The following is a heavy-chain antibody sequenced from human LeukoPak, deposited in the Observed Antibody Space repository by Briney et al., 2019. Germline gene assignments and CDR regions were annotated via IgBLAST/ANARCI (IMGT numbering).Heavy chain of an antibody. D-gene: IGHD4-17*01. J-gene: IGHJ6*02. Sequence: SETLSLTCTVSGGSISSGDYYWSWIRQPPGKGLEWIGYIYYSGSTYYNPSLKSRVTISVDTSKNQFSLKLSSVTAADTAVYYCARVGDYGDYGAYGPYYGMDVWGQGTTVTVSS. CDR2: IYYSGST. V-gene: IGHV4-30-4*01. CDR1: GGSISSGDYY. CDR3: ARVGDYGDYGAYGPYYGMDV.